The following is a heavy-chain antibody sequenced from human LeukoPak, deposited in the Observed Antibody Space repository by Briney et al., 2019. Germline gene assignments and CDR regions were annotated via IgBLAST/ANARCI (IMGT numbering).Heavy chain of an antibody. J-gene: IGHJ4*02. V-gene: IGHV3-30*18. CDR2: ISYDGSNK. D-gene: IGHD6-19*01. CDR1: GFTFSSYG. Sequence: PGRSLRLSCAASGFTFSSYGMHWVRQAPGKGLEWVAVISYDGSNKYYADSVKGRFTIPRDNSKNTLYLQMNSLRAEDTAVYYCAKAFYSSGWYPDYWGQGTLVTVSS. CDR3: AKAFYSSGWYPDY.